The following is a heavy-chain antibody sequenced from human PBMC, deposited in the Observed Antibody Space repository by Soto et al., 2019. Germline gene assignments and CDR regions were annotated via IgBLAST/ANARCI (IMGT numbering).Heavy chain of an antibody. CDR3: ARDFDSSGYPPEDYYYYGMDV. Sequence: PGGSLRLSCAASGFTFSSYGMHWVRQAPGKGLEWVAVIWYDGSNKYYADSVKGRFTISRDNSKNTLYLQMNSLRAEDTAVYYCARDFDSSGYPPEDYYYYGMDVWGQGTTVTVSS. D-gene: IGHD3-22*01. CDR2: IWYDGSNK. V-gene: IGHV3-33*01. J-gene: IGHJ6*02. CDR1: GFTFSSYG.